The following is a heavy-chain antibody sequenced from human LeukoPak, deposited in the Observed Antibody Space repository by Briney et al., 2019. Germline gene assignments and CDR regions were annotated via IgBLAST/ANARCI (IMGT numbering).Heavy chain of an antibody. J-gene: IGHJ4*02. V-gene: IGHV4-31*03. CDR2: IYYSGST. CDR1: GGSISNGGYF. D-gene: IGHD3-10*02. CDR3: ARIMLSWRGFDC. Sequence: PSETLSLTCTVSGGSISNGGYFWSWIRQHPGKGLEWIGHIYYSGSTYYNPSLKSRGIISVETSKNQFSLKLSSVTAADTAVYYCARIMLSWRGFDCWGQGTLVTVSS.